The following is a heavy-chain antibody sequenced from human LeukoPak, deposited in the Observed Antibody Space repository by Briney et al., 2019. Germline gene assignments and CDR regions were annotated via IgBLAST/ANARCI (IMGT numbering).Heavy chain of an antibody. J-gene: IGHJ6*02. D-gene: IGHD5-12*01. CDR2: IIPIVGIV. CDR3: ARGLSGYDFAPTERDYTNGMDV. Sequence: VKVSCKASGGSFSSYAISWVRQPPGQGPEWMGRIIPIVGIVDYAQKFQGGVTITADKSTSTAYMELSRLRSEDTAVYYCARGLSGYDFAPTERDYTNGMDVWGQGTTVTVSS. CDR1: GGSFSSYA. V-gene: IGHV1-69*10.